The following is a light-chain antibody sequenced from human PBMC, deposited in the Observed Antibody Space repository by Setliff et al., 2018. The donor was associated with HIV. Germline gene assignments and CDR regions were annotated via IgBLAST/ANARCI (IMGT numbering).Light chain of an antibody. CDR2: EVT. Sequence: QSALAQPASVSGSPGRSITISCTGTSRDVGSYKLVSWYQQYPGKAPKLIICEVTKRPSGVSNRFSGFKSGYTASLTISGLQAEDEADYYCCSYAGSTSYVFGTGTKVTVL. CDR1: SRDVGSYKL. V-gene: IGLV2-23*02. CDR3: CSYAGSTSYV. J-gene: IGLJ1*01.